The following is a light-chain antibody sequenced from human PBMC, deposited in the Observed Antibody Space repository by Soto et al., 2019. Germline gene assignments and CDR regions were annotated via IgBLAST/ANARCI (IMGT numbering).Light chain of an antibody. V-gene: IGKV1-33*01. CDR2: DAS. CDR3: QQYDNLPPFP. J-gene: IGKJ3*01. Sequence: DIQMTQSPSSLSASVGDRVTITCQASQDISNYLNWYQQKPGKAPKLLIYDASNLETGVPSRFSGSGSGTDVTFTISSLQPEDIATYYCQQYDNLPPFPFGPGTKVDIK. CDR1: QDISNY.